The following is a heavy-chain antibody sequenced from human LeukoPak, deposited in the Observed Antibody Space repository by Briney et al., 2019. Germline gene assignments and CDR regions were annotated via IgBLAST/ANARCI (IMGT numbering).Heavy chain of an antibody. D-gene: IGHD3-10*01. CDR2: IYPGDSDT. Sequence: AGESLKISCKGSGYSFTSYWSGWVRQMPGKGLEWMGIIYPGDSDTRYSPSFQGQVTISADKSISTAYLQWSSLKASGTAMYYCARLLTSFKGGLFTMVRGVDSIFDYWGQGTPVTVSS. CDR3: ARLLTSFKGGLFTMVRGVDSIFDY. V-gene: IGHV5-51*01. J-gene: IGHJ4*02. CDR1: GYSFTSYW.